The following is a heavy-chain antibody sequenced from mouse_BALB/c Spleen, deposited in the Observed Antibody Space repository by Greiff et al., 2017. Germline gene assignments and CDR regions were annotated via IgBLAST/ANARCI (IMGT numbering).Heavy chain of an antibody. CDR3: ARGGLRPYFDY. CDR1: GFTFSSYA. V-gene: IGHV5-6-5*01. J-gene: IGHJ2*01. D-gene: IGHD2-4*01. Sequence: EVKLMESGGGLVKPGGSLKLSCAASGFTFSSYAMSWVRQTPEKRLEWVASISSGGSTYYPDSVKGRFTISRDNARNILYLQMSSLRSEDTAMYYCARGGLRPYFDYWGQGTTLTVSS. CDR2: ISSGGST.